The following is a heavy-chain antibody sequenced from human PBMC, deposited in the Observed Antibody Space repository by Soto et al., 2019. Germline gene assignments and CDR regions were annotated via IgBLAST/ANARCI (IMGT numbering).Heavy chain of an antibody. Sequence: EVQLVESGGGLVQPGGSLRLSYAAFGFTFSSYWLHWVRQAPGKGLVWVSGINTDGGSTDYADSVKGRFIISRDNAKNTLYLQMNSLRAEDTAVYYCARPRYDSTGTPFDHWGLGTLVTVSS. D-gene: IGHD3-22*01. CDR1: GFTFSSYW. J-gene: IGHJ4*02. V-gene: IGHV3-74*01. CDR3: ARPRYDSTGTPFDH. CDR2: INTDGGST.